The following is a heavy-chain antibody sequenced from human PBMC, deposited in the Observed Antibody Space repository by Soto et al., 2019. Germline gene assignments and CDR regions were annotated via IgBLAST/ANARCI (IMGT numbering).Heavy chain of an antibody. D-gene: IGHD3-22*01. CDR3: ARGRVVVPDY. J-gene: IGHJ4*02. CDR2: IWYDGSNK. Sequence: QVQLVESGGGVVQPGRSLRLSCAASGFTFSSYGMHWVRQAPGKGLEWVAVIWYDGSNKYYADSVKGRFTISRDNSKNTLYLLMNSLRAEDTAVYYCARGRVVVPDYWGQGTLVTVSS. V-gene: IGHV3-33*01. CDR1: GFTFSSYG.